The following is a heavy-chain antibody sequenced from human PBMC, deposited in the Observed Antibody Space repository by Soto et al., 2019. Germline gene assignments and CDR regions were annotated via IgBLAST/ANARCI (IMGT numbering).Heavy chain of an antibody. CDR2: IFSNDEK. J-gene: IGHJ6*02. Sequence: QVTLKESGPVLVKPTETLTLTCTVSGFSLSNARMGVSWIRQPPGKALEWLAHIFSNDEKSYSTSLKSRLTISKDTYKSQVVLTMTNMDPVDTATYYCARIRGIAAAGTNYYYYGMDVWGQGTTVTVSS. CDR3: ARIRGIAAAGTNYYYYGMDV. CDR1: GFSLSNARMG. D-gene: IGHD6-13*01. V-gene: IGHV2-26*01.